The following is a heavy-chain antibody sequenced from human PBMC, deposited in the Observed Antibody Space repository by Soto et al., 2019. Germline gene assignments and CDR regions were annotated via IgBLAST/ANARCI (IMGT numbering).Heavy chain of an antibody. CDR3: ARGGSSIQLWPYYYYYGMDV. V-gene: IGHV4-30-4*01. D-gene: IGHD5-18*01. Sequence: TLSLTGTDSGGSISSGDYDWSWIRQPPGKGLEWIGYIYYSGSTYYNPSLKSRVTISVDTSKNQFSLKLSSVTAAETAVYYCARGGSSIQLWPYYYYYGMDVWGQGTTVTVSS. J-gene: IGHJ6*02. CDR1: GGSISSGDYD. CDR2: IYYSGST.